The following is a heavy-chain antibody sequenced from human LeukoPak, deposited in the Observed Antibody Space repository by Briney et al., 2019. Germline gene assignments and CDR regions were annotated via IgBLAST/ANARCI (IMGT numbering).Heavy chain of an antibody. CDR3: ARGALDIVVVPAASFDP. Sequence: GASVKVSCKASGYTFTSYDINWVRQATGQGLEWMGWVNPNSGNTGYAQKFQGRVTMTRNTSISTAYMELSSLRSEDTAVYYCARGALDIVVVPAASFDPCGQGTLVTVSS. CDR1: GYTFTSYD. V-gene: IGHV1-8*01. J-gene: IGHJ5*02. CDR2: VNPNSGNT. D-gene: IGHD2-2*03.